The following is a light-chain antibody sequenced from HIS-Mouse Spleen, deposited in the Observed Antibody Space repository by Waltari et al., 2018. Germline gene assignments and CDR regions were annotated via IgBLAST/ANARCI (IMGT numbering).Light chain of an antibody. Sequence: QSVLTQPPSASWTPGQRVTISCSGISSNIGISYVYWYQQLPGTAPKLLIYRNNQRPSGVPDRFSGSKSGTSASLAISGLRSEDEADYYCAAWDDSLSGQVFGGGTKLTVL. J-gene: IGLJ3*02. CDR1: SSNIGISY. V-gene: IGLV1-47*01. CDR2: RNN. CDR3: AAWDDSLSGQV.